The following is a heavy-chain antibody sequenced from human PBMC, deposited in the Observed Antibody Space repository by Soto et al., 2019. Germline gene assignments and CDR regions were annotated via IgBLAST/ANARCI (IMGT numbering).Heavy chain of an antibody. V-gene: IGHV4-59*01. Sequence: SLTCTVSGGSISDYYWTWIRQPPGKGLEWIGYIHNSGTTSYNPSLKSRVTILLDTSKNQFSLKLSSVTAADTAVYYCAREYDETGYRPFHIWGQGTMVTVSS. CDR3: AREYDETGYRPFHI. CDR2: IHNSGTT. D-gene: IGHD3-9*01. J-gene: IGHJ3*02. CDR1: GGSISDYY.